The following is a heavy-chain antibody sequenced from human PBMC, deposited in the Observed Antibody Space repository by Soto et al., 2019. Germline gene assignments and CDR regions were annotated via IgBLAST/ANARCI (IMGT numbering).Heavy chain of an antibody. J-gene: IGHJ6*03. D-gene: IGHD2-21*02. Sequence: KQSQTLSLTCAISGDSVSSNSAAWNWIRQSPSRGLEWLGRTYYRSKWYNDYAVSVKSRITINPDTSKNQFSLQLNSVTPEDTAVYYCARGWSGGDRRYYYYYYMDVWGKGTTVTVSS. CDR3: ARGWSGGDRRYYYYYYMDV. CDR1: GDSVSSNSAA. V-gene: IGHV6-1*01. CDR2: TYYRSKWYN.